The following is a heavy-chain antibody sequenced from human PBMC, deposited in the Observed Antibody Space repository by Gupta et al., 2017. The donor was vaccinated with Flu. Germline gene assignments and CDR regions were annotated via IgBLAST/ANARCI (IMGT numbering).Heavy chain of an antibody. CDR2: IKQDGSEK. CDR1: GFTFSSYW. V-gene: IGHV3-7*01. Sequence: EVQLVESGGGLVQPGGSLRLSCAASGFTFSSYWMSWVRQAPGKGLEWVANIKQDGSEKYYVDSVKGRFTISRDNAKNSLYLQMNSLRAEDTAVYYCARVASTATILYFQHWGQGTLVTVSS. CDR3: ARVASTATILYFQH. J-gene: IGHJ1*01. D-gene: IGHD5-24*01.